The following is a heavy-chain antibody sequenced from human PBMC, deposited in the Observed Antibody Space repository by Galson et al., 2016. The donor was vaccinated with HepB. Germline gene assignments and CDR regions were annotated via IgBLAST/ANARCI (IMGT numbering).Heavy chain of an antibody. Sequence: SVKVSCKASGGTFSSYAISWVRQAPGQGLEWMGGIIPIFGTPNYAQKFQGRVTITADESTSTAYMELTSLRSEDTAVYYCARRGGGYFDRSFDYWGQGTLVTVSS. V-gene: IGHV1-69*13. D-gene: IGHD3-9*01. CDR3: ARRGGGYFDRSFDY. J-gene: IGHJ4*02. CDR1: GGTFSSYA. CDR2: IIPIFGTP.